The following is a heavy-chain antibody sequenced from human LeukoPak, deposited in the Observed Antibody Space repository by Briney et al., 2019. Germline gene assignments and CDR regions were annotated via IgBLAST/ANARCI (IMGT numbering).Heavy chain of an antibody. D-gene: IGHD1-26*01. CDR1: GFTLRNYW. V-gene: IGHV3-7*02. Sequence: PGGSLRLSCAASGFTLRNYWMSWVRQAPGKGLEWVSNIHKDGSEKYSVDSVKGRFTISRDNAKNSLYLQMNSLRAEDTAVYYCARCVRRDMREAFDIWGQGKMVTVSS. J-gene: IGHJ3*02. CDR3: ARCVRRDMREAFDI. CDR2: IHKDGSEK.